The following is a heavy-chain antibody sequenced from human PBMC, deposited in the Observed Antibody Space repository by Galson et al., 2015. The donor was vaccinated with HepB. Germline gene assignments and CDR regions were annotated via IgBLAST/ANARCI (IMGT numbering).Heavy chain of an antibody. CDR3: ARDMVDWLLIEADYYYGMDV. CDR1: GFTFSSYG. D-gene: IGHD3-9*01. Sequence: SLRLSCAASGFTFSSYGMHWVRQAPGKGLEWVAVIWYDGSNKYYANSVKGRFTISRDNSKNTLYLQMNSLRAEDTAVYYCARDMVDWLLIEADYYYGMDVWGQGTTVTVSS. J-gene: IGHJ6*02. V-gene: IGHV3-33*01. CDR2: IWYDGSNK.